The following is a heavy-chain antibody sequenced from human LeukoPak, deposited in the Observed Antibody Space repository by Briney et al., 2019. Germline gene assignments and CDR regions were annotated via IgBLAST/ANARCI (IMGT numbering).Heavy chain of an antibody. J-gene: IGHJ4*02. CDR1: GYTFTSYG. CDR3: ARYCGGDCNFDY. Sequence: ASVKVSCKASGYTFTSYGISWVRQAPGQGLEWMGWINPNSGGTNYAQKFQGRVTMTRDTSISTAYMELSRLRSDDTAVYYCARYCGGDCNFDYWGQGTLVTVSS. V-gene: IGHV1-2*02. D-gene: IGHD2-21*02. CDR2: INPNSGGT.